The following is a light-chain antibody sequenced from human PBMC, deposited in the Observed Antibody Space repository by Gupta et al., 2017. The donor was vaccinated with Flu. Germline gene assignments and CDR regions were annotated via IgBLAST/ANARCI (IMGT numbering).Light chain of an antibody. CDR1: HSRRNRNGYKY. CDR3: MQYLQAPIT. Sequence: AFSYSGTSHSRRNRNGYKYLAWFLQKPGKAPQVLIYSGSNCQCGVPPRFSGSGSGTDFTLKISRVEAEDVGVYYCMQYLQAPITFGSGTKVEIK. V-gene: IGKV2-28*01. CDR2: SGS. J-gene: IGKJ3*01.